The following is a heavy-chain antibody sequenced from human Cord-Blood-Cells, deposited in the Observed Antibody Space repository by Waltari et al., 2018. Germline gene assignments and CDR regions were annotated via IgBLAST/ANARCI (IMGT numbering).Heavy chain of an antibody. CDR3: ARARRIFRDAFDI. Sequence: QVQLVQSGAEVKKPGASLKVSCLAPGYTFSGSYMHRVRQVPGQRLEWMGWINPYSGGTNYAQKFQGRVTMTRDTSISTAYMELSRLRSDDTAVYYCARARRIFRDAFDIWGQGTMVTVSS. CDR2: INPYSGGT. CDR1: GYTFSGSY. J-gene: IGHJ3*02. V-gene: IGHV1-2*02. D-gene: IGHD2-15*01.